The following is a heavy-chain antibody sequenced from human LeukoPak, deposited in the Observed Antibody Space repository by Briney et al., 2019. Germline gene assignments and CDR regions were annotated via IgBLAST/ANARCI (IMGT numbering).Heavy chain of an antibody. V-gene: IGHV4-61*02. CDR1: GGSISSGSYY. J-gene: IGHJ4*02. CDR2: IYTSGST. CDR3: ARSPEVLRFDY. Sequence: SETLSLTCTVSGGSISSGSYYWSWIRQPAGKGLEWIGRIYTSGSTNYNPSLKSRVTISVDTSKNQFSLKLSSVTAADTAVYYCARSPEVLRFDYWGQGTLVTVSS. D-gene: IGHD3-3*01.